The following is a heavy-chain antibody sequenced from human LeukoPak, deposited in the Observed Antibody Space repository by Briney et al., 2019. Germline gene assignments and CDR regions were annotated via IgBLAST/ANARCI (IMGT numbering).Heavy chain of an antibody. CDR3: ARDKGTFDI. CDR1: GGSISSGGYS. CDR2: IYHSGST. J-gene: IGHJ3*02. V-gene: IGHV4-30-2*01. Sequence: SQTLSLTCAVSGGSISSGGYSWSWIRQPPGKGLEWIGYIYHSGSTSYNPSLKSRVTISVDRSKNQFSLKLSSVTAADTAVYYCARDKGTFDIWGQGTMVTVSS.